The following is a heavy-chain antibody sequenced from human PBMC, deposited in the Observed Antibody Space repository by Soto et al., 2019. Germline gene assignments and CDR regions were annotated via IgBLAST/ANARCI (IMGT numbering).Heavy chain of an antibody. J-gene: IGHJ4*02. CDR3: ARDSKSSSRRPRPPAPQYYFDY. Sequence: SCKASGFTFSSYAMHWVRQAPGKGLEWVAVISYDGSNKYYADSVKGRFTISRDNSKNTLYLQMNSLRAEDTAVYYCARDSKSSSRRPRPPAPQYYFDYWGQGTLVTVSS. V-gene: IGHV3-30-3*01. CDR1: GFTFSSYA. D-gene: IGHD6-13*01. CDR2: ISYDGSNK.